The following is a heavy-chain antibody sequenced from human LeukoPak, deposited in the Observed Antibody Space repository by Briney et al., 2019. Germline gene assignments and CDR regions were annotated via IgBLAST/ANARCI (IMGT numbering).Heavy chain of an antibody. J-gene: IGHJ6*03. CDR1: GGSISSHY. Sequence: SETLSLTCAVSGGSISSHYWSWIRQPPGKGLEWIGYIYYSGSTNYNPSLKSRVTISVDTSKNQFSLKLSSVTAADTAVYYCARQFRAAQDYYYYYYMDVWGKGTTVTVSS. D-gene: IGHD6-13*01. CDR2: IYYSGST. V-gene: IGHV4-59*11. CDR3: ARQFRAAQDYYYYYYMDV.